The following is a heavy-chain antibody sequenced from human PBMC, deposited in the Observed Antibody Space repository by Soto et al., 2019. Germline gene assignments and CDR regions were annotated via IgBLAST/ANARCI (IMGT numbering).Heavy chain of an antibody. D-gene: IGHD6-13*01. V-gene: IGHV2-5*02. Sequence: SGPTLVNPTQTLTLTCTFSGFSLSTSGVGVGWIRQPPGKALEWLALIYWDDDKRYSPSLKSRLTITKDTSKNQVVLTMTNMDPVDTATYYCPHILFHGGSSSPHACDFRGRRTMVVVSS. CDR3: PHILFHGGSSSPHACDF. J-gene: IGHJ3*01. CDR1: GFSLSTSGVG. CDR2: IYWDDDK.